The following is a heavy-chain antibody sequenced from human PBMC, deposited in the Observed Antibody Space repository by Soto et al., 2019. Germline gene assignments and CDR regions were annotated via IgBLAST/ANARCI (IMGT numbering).Heavy chain of an antibody. D-gene: IGHD3-22*01. V-gene: IGHV4-30-4*01. CDR3: ARVPYYYDSSGYYIDY. CDR2: IYYSGIT. Sequence: SETLSLTCTVSGGSISSGDYYWSWIRQPPGKGLEWIGYIYYSGITYYNPSLKSRVTISVDTSKNQFSLKLSSVTAADTAVYYCARVPYYYDSSGYYIDYWGQGTLVTVSS. CDR1: GGSISSGDYY. J-gene: IGHJ4*02.